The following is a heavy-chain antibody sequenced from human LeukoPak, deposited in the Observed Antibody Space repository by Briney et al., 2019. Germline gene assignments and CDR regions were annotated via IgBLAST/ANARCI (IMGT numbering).Heavy chain of an antibody. D-gene: IGHD2-8*01. J-gene: IGHJ4*02. CDR2: INPSGGGT. CDR3: ARDPRTNGVCFYDY. CDR1: GYTFTGYY. V-gene: IGHV1-2*02. Sequence: ASVKVSCTASGYTFTGYYMHWVRQAPGQGLEWMGWINPSGGGTNYAQKFQGRVTMTRDTSISTAYMELSRLRSDDTAVYYCARDPRTNGVCFYDYWGQGTLVTVSS.